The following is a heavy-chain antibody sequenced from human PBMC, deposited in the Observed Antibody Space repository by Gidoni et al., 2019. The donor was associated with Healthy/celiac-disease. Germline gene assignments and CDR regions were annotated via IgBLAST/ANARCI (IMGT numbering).Heavy chain of an antibody. Sequence: QVQLVQSGAEVKKPVASVTVSRTASGYTFTSYAIDWVRQATGQGLEWMGCMNPNSGNTGYAQKFQGRVTMTRNTSISTAYMELSSLRSEDTAVYYCARPYYDSSGYYNYWGQGTLVTVSS. D-gene: IGHD3-22*01. V-gene: IGHV1-8*01. CDR2: MNPNSGNT. CDR3: ARPYYDSSGYYNY. J-gene: IGHJ4*02. CDR1: GYTFTSYA.